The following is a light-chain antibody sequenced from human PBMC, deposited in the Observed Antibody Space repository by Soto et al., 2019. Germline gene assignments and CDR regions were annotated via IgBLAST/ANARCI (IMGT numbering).Light chain of an antibody. Sequence: QSARAQPASVSGSPGQSVTISCSGTSRNIGGYNVVSWYQQHPGKAPKVIVYEGIKRPSGVSDRFSGSTSGSTASLTISGLQAEEEAEYYCCSYVGATTYVFGSGTKVTVL. CDR2: EGI. J-gene: IGLJ1*01. CDR1: SRNIGGYNV. CDR3: CSYVGATTYV. V-gene: IGLV2-23*01.